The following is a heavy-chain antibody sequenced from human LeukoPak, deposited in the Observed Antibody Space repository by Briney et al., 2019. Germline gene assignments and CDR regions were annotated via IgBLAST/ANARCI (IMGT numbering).Heavy chain of an antibody. D-gene: IGHD1-26*01. CDR3: AKGTGRYWTFFDD. V-gene: IGHV3-9*01. Sequence: PGRSLRLSCAATGFTFDDYAMHWVRHSPGRGLEWVSGISWNSGSIDYAASVRGRFTISRDNANNSLYLQMNSLRPEDSALYYCAKGTGRYWTFFDDRGQGTLVTVSS. J-gene: IGHJ4*02. CDR1: GFTFDDYA. CDR2: ISWNSGSI.